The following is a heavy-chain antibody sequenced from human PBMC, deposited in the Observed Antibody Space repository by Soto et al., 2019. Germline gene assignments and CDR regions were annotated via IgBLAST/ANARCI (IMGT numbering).Heavy chain of an antibody. CDR3: ARQPITMVRGVSFDY. CDR2: IYYSGST. D-gene: IGHD3-10*01. Sequence: QLQLQESGPGLVKPSETLSLTCTVSGGSISSSSYYWGWIRQPPGKGLEWIGSIYYSGSTYYNPSLKSRVTISVDTSKNQFSLKLSSVTAADTAVYYCARQPITMVRGVSFDYWGQGTLVTVSS. J-gene: IGHJ4*02. CDR1: GGSISSSSYY. V-gene: IGHV4-39*01.